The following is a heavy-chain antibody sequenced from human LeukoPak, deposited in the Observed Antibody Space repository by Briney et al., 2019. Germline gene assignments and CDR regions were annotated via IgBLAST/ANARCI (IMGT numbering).Heavy chain of an antibody. CDR2: IYYSGST. V-gene: IGHV4-39*01. J-gene: IGHJ3*02. CDR3: ARSYCSSTSCYAVGAFDI. CDR1: GGSISSSNFY. D-gene: IGHD2-2*01. Sequence: SETLSLTCTVSGGSISSSNFYWGWIRQPPGKGLEWIGSIYYSGSTYYNPSLKSRVTISVDTSKNQFSLKLNSVTAADTAVYYCARSYCSSTSCYAVGAFDIWGQGTMVTVPS.